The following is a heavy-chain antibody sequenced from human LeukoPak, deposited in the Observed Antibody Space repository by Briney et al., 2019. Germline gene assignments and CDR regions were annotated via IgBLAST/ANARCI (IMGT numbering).Heavy chain of an antibody. Sequence: SGGSLRLSCAASGFTLSSYAMSWVRQAPGKGLEWVSAISDSGNTYHADSVKGRFTISRDNSKNTLYLQMNSLRAEDTAVYYCAKDVGIVGATSPFDYWGQGTLVTVSS. CDR1: GFTLSSYA. V-gene: IGHV3-23*01. CDR3: AKDVGIVGATSPFDY. D-gene: IGHD1-26*01. J-gene: IGHJ4*02. CDR2: ISDSGNT.